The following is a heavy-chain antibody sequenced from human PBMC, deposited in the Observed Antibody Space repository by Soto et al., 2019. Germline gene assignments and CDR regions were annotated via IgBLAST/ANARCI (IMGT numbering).Heavy chain of an antibody. CDR1: GYSFTSYW. CDR3: ARRHIAAAGTLYFDY. Sequence: GESRKISCKGSGYSFTSYWIGWVRQMPGKGLEWMGIIYPGDSDTRYSPSFQGQVTISADKSISTAYLQWSSLKASDTAMYYCARRHIAAAGTLYFDYWGQGTLVTVSS. D-gene: IGHD6-13*01. CDR2: IYPGDSDT. J-gene: IGHJ4*02. V-gene: IGHV5-51*01.